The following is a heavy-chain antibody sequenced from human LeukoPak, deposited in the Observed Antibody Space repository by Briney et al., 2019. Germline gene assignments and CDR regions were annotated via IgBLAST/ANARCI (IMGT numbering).Heavy chain of an antibody. V-gene: IGHV1-18*01. CDR2: ISAYNGNT. CDR3: ARGARGRTVVTPTDY. J-gene: IGHJ4*02. Sequence: ASVKVSCKASGYTFTSYGISWVRQAPGQGLEWMGWISAYNGNTNYAQKLQGRVTMTTDTSTSTAYMELRSLRSDDTAVYYCARGARGRTVVTPTDYWGQGTLVTVSS. D-gene: IGHD4-23*01. CDR1: GYTFTSYG.